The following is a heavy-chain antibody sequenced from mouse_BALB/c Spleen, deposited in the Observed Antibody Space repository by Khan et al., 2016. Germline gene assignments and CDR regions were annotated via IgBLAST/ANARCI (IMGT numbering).Heavy chain of an antibody. Sequence: QVQLKQSGPGLVQPSQSLSITCTVSGFSLTSYGVHWVRQSPGKGLEWLGVIWRGGSTDYNAAFMSRLSITKHNSKSQVFFKMNSLQADDDAIYCGTKNTREYAIDYWGQGTSVTVSS. CDR2: IWRGGST. J-gene: IGHJ4*01. V-gene: IGHV2-5*01. CDR1: GFSLTSYG. CDR3: TKNTREYAIDY.